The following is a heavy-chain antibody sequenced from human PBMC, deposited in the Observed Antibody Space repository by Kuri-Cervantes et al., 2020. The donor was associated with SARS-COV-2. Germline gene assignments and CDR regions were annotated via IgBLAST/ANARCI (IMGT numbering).Heavy chain of an antibody. J-gene: IGHJ4*02. CDR2: ISSSSSYI. CDR3: AKGLYYYESSGYSSTADY. D-gene: IGHD3-22*01. Sequence: GESLKISCAASGFTLSSYSMNWVRQAPGKGLEWVASISSSSSYIYYADSVKGRFTISRDNSKNSLYLQMNSLRAEDTAVYYCAKGLYYYESSGYSSTADYWGQGTLVTVSS. V-gene: IGHV3-21*04. CDR1: GFTLSSYS.